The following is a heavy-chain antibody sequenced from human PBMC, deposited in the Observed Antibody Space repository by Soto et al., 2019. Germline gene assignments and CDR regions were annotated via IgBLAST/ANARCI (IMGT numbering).Heavy chain of an antibody. Sequence: EVQLVESGGGLVKPGGSLRLSCAASGFTFSSFNMDWVRQAPGKGLEWVSSISITGNYKYYADSLKGRFTISRDNAPNLLLMQMDRLRPADTAVYYCASRRLGYCTGGTCPEFWGQGNLVTVTS. V-gene: IGHV3-21*01. CDR3: ASRRLGYCTGGTCPEF. CDR1: GFTFSSFN. J-gene: IGHJ4*02. D-gene: IGHD2-15*01. CDR2: ISITGNYK.